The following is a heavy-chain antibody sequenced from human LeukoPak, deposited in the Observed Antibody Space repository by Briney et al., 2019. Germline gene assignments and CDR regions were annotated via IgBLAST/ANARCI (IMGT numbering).Heavy chain of an antibody. CDR2: ISAYNGNT. CDR3: ARDPDYLNLLY. D-gene: IGHD5-12*01. Sequence: ASVKVSCKASGYTFTSYGISWVRQAPGQGLEWMGWISAYNGNTNSARNLQGRVTMTTDTSTSTAYMELRSLRSDDTAVYYCARDPDYLNLLYWGQGTLVTVSS. J-gene: IGHJ4*02. CDR1: GYTFTSYG. V-gene: IGHV1-18*01.